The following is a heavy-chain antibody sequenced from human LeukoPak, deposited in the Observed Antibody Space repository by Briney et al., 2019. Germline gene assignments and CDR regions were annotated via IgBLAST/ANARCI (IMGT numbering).Heavy chain of an antibody. V-gene: IGHV3-7*01. CDR2: IKQDGSEE. D-gene: IGHD3/OR15-3a*01. CDR1: GFTFSSYW. Sequence: GGSLRLSCAASGFTFSSYWMTWVRQAPGKGLEWVANIKQDGSEEYYVDSVKGRFTISRDNAKNSLYLQMNSLRAEDMAVYYCARDGLGSAFDYWGQGTLVTVSS. J-gene: IGHJ4*02. CDR3: ARDGLGSAFDY.